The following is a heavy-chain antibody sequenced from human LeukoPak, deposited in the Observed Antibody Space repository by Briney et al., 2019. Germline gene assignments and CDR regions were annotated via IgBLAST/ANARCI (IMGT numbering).Heavy chain of an antibody. CDR2: IYYSGST. CDR1: GGSISSGDYY. J-gene: IGHJ3*02. V-gene: IGHV4-30-4*01. Sequence: NPSQTLSLTCTVSGGSISSGDYYWSWIRQPPGKGLEWIGYIYYSGSTYYNPSLKSRVTISVDTSKNQFSLKLSSVTAADTAVYYCARDDYGDYGAFDIWGQGTMVTVSS. D-gene: IGHD4-17*01. CDR3: ARDDYGDYGAFDI.